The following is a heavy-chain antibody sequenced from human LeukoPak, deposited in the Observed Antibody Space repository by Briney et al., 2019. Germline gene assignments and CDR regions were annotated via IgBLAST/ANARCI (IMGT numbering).Heavy chain of an antibody. Sequence: QPGGSLRLSCAASGFTFSSYAMTWVRPAPGKGLEWVSVITADGGCTFYADSVKGRFTISRDNSKNTLYLQTDSLRAEDTAVYYCAKGHYPYAYCAGDCYYSNWGQGTLVTVSS. J-gene: IGHJ4*02. D-gene: IGHD2-21*02. CDR2: ITADGGCT. CDR3: AKGHYPYAYCAGDCYYSN. CDR1: GFTFSSYA. V-gene: IGHV3-23*01.